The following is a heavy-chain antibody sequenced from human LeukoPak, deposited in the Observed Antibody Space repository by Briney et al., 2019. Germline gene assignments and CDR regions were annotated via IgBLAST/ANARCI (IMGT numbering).Heavy chain of an antibody. D-gene: IGHD2-15*01. CDR2: IYYSGST. V-gene: IGHV4-61*01. CDR1: GDSISSGSFY. CDR3: AREGGGKGYYYYYMDV. J-gene: IGHJ6*03. Sequence: SETLSLTCTVSGDSISSGSFYWSWIRQPPGKGLEWIGYIYYSGSTNYNPSLKSRVTISVDTSKNQFSLKLSSVTAADTAVYYCAREGGGKGYYYYYMDVWGKGTTVTVSS.